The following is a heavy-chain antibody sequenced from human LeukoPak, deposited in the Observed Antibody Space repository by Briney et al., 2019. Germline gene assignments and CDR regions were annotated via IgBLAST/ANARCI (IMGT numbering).Heavy chain of an antibody. V-gene: IGHV4-34*01. CDR1: GGSFSGYY. CDR3: ARSPRRIAAAGSRFDY. D-gene: IGHD6-13*01. CDR2: INHSGST. J-gene: IGHJ4*02. Sequence: SETLSLTCAVYGGSFSGYYWRWIRQPPGKGLEWIGEINHSGSTNYNPSLKSRVTISVDTSKNQFSLKLSSVTAADTAVYYCARSPRRIAAAGSRFDYWGQGTLVTVSS.